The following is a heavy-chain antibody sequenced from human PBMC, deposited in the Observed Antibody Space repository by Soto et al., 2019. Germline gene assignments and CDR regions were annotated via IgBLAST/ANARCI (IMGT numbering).Heavy chain of an antibody. V-gene: IGHV3-30-3*01. CDR3: ARDPRPMVRGGAGYYFDY. CDR2: ISFDGSNK. CDR1: GFTFGSYA. J-gene: IGHJ4*02. Sequence: HPGGSLRLSCAASGFTFGSYAMHWVRQTPGKGLEWVAVISFDGSNKYYADSVKGRFTISRDNSKNTLYLQMNSLRADDTAVYYCARDPRPMVRGGAGYYFDYWGQGTLVTVSS. D-gene: IGHD3-10*01.